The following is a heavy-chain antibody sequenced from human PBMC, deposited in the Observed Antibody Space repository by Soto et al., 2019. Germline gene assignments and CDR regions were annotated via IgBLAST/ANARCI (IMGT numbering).Heavy chain of an antibody. CDR1: GYTFTSYD. Sequence: ASVKVSCKASGYTFTSYDINWLRQATGQGLEWMGWMNPNSGNTGYAQKFQGRVTMTRNTSISTAYMELSSLRSEDTAVYYCASSRRYSYGADYWGQGTLVTVSS. CDR3: ASSRRYSYGADY. J-gene: IGHJ4*02. CDR2: MNPNSGNT. V-gene: IGHV1-8*01. D-gene: IGHD5-18*01.